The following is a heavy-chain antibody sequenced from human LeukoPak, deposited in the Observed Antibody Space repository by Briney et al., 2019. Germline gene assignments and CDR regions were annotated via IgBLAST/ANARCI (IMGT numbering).Heavy chain of an antibody. J-gene: IGHJ6*03. Sequence: TSETLSLTCAVYGGSFSGYYWSWIRQPPGKGLEWFGEINHSGSTNYNPSLKSRVTISVDTSKNQFSLKLSSVTAADTAVYYCASGGFVVVTASTRLAYYMDVWGKGTTVTVSS. V-gene: IGHV4-34*01. CDR2: INHSGST. CDR3: ASGGFVVVTASTRLAYYMDV. D-gene: IGHD2-21*02. CDR1: GGSFSGYY.